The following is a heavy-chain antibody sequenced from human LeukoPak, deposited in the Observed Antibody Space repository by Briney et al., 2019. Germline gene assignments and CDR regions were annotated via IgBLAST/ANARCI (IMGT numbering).Heavy chain of an antibody. V-gene: IGHV3-23*01. CDR3: AKGPYYDILSGYYIDY. CDR1: GFTFSSYA. D-gene: IGHD3-9*01. J-gene: IGHJ4*02. CDR2: ISGSGGST. Sequence: PGGALRLSCAASGFTFSSYAISWVRQAPGKGLEWVSAISGSGGSTYYADSVRGRFTISRDNSKNKLYLQMNSLRAEDTAVYYCAKGPYYDILSGYYIDYWGQGTLVTVSS.